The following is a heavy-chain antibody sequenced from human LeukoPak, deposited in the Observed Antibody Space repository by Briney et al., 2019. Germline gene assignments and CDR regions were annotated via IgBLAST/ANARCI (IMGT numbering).Heavy chain of an antibody. CDR1: GGSSIDSHY. Sequence: PSETLSLTCTISGGSSIDSHYWSWIRQPPGKGLEWIGYIYYSGSTNYKPSLKSRVTISVDTSKNQFSLKLSSVTAADTAVYYCARASIKYSSSSNWFDPWGQGTLVTVSS. CDR3: ARASIKYSSSSNWFDP. D-gene: IGHD6-13*01. CDR2: IYYSGST. V-gene: IGHV4-59*11. J-gene: IGHJ5*02.